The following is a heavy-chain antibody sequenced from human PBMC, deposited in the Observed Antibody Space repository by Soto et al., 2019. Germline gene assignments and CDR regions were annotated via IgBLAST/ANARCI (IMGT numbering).Heavy chain of an antibody. V-gene: IGHV3-64*01. J-gene: IGHJ6*03. CDR3: ARRARADYYYMDV. CDR2: ISSNGIGT. Sequence: EVQLVESGGGLAQPGGSLRLSCAASGFTFSSDAMDWVRQAPGKGLEYVSGISSNGIGTYYAISVKCRFTISRDNSRETVYLQMDSLRPEDMAVYYCARRARADYYYMDVWGKGTTVTVS. CDR1: GFTFSSDA. D-gene: IGHD6-6*01.